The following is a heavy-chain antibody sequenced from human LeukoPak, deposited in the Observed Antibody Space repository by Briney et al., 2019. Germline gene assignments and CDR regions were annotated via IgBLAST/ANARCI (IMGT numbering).Heavy chain of an antibody. CDR3: ASGVGLTLSDF. D-gene: IGHD1-26*01. CDR1: GFRLSEYG. CDR2: IRYDDSE. J-gene: IGHJ4*02. V-gene: IGHV3-30*02. Sequence: GGSLRLSCAASGFRLSEYGMHWVRQAPGKGLEWLSFIRYDDSEYYADSVKGRFTISRDNAKNTLYLQMNSLRAEDTAVYYCASGVGLTLSDFCGQGTLLTVSS.